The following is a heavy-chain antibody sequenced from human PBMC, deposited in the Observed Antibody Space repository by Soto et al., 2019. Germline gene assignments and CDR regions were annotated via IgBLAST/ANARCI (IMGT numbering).Heavy chain of an antibody. J-gene: IGHJ5*02. CDR2: ISAYNGNT. D-gene: IGHD1-1*01. V-gene: IGHV1-18*01. Sequence: QVQLVQSGAEVKKPGASVKVSCKASGYTFTSYGISWVRQAPGQGLEWMGWISAYNGNTNYAQKLQGRVTMTTDTXTXTDNMELRSLRADDTAVYYCARGPNNWNDLGDWFDPWGQGTLVTVSS. CDR1: GYTFTSYG. CDR3: ARGPNNWNDLGDWFDP.